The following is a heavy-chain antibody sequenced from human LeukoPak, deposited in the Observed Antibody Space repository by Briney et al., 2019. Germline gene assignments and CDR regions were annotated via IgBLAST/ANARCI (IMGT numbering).Heavy chain of an antibody. Sequence: SETLSLTCAVSGYSLSSGYYWGWIRQPPGKGLEWIGSIYHSGSTYYNPSLKSRVTISVDTSKNQFSLKLSSVTAADTAVYYCARQLRYFDWPKPLDVWGKGPTVTVSS. CDR3: ARQLRYFDWPKPLDV. CDR2: IYHSGST. V-gene: IGHV4-38-2*01. J-gene: IGHJ6*04. CDR1: GYSLSSGYY. D-gene: IGHD3-9*01.